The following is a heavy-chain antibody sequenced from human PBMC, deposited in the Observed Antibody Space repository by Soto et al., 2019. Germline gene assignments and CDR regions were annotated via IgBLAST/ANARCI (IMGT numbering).Heavy chain of an antibody. J-gene: IGHJ4*02. CDR1: GYTFTSYG. CDR2: ISAYNGNT. D-gene: IGHD4-17*01. Sequence: ASVKVSCKASGYTFTSYGISWVRQAPGQGLEWMGWISAYNGNTNYAQKLQGRVTMTTDTSTSTAYMELRSLRSDDTAVYYCARHPGPSTTVTTSDYRGQGTLVTVPS. CDR3: ARHPGPSTTVTTSDY. V-gene: IGHV1-18*01.